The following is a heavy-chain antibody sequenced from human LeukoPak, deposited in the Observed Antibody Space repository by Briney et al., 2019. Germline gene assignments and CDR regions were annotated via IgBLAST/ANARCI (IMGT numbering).Heavy chain of an antibody. Sequence: GGSLRLSCAASGFSVTSNYMSWVRQAPGRGLEWVSVLYSSGYTKYADSVKGSFSISRDTSENTLSLHMNSLRAEDSAVYYCAAKGNGYTGTYVFAHWGRGTLVTVSS. J-gene: IGHJ4*02. CDR2: LYSSGYT. CDR1: GFSVTSNY. V-gene: IGHV3-66*01. D-gene: IGHD5-12*01. CDR3: AAKGNGYTGTYVFAH.